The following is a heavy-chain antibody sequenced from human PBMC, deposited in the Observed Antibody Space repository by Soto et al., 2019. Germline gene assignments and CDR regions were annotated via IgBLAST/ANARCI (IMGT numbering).Heavy chain of an antibody. J-gene: IGHJ6*02. CDR1: GFTFSSYA. D-gene: IGHD4-17*01. V-gene: IGHV3-30-3*01. CDR3: AAIGAPTVTTQDQRDDYYYYYGMDV. Sequence: PGGSLRLSCAASGFTFSSYAMHWVRQAPGKGLEWVAVISYDGSNKYYADSVKGRFTISRDNSKNTLYLQMNSLRAEDTAVYYCAAIGAPTVTTQDQRDDYYYYYGMDVWGQGTTVTVSS. CDR2: ISYDGSNK.